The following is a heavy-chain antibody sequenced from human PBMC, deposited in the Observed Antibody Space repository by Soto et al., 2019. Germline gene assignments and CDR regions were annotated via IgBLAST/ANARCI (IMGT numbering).Heavy chain of an antibody. CDR3: ARDDEYSGNGMDV. CDR1: GFTFSNYG. CDR2: ILNDGSNR. J-gene: IGHJ6*02. D-gene: IGHD3-10*01. V-gene: IGHV3-33*01. Sequence: QVQLVESGGGVVQPGRSLRLSCAASGFTFSNYGMHWVRQAPGKGLEWVAVILNDGSNRYHADSVKDRFTISRDNSKNTLYLQMNRLRAEDTAVHYCARDDEYSGNGMDVWGQGTTVTVS.